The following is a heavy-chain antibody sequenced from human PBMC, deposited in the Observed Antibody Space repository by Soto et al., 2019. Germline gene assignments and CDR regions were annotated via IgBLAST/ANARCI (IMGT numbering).Heavy chain of an antibody. CDR1: GGSISSSSYY. D-gene: IGHD2-2*01. CDR2: IYYSGST. V-gene: IGHV4-39*01. CDR3: ARHEYCSSTSCYLRYYYYYIDV. Sequence: SETLSLTCTVSGGSISSSSYYWGWIRQPPGKGLEWIGSIYYSGSTYYNPSLKSRVTISVDTSKNQFSLKLSSVTAADTAVYYCARHEYCSSTSCYLRYYYYYIDVCRKRPSVT. J-gene: IGHJ6*03.